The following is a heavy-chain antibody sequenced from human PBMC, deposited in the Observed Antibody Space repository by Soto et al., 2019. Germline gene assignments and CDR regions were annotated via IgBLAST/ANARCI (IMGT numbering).Heavy chain of an antibody. J-gene: IGHJ4*02. Sequence: EVQLLESGGGLVQPGGSLRLSCAASGFTFSSYAMSWVRQAPGKGLEWVSAISGSGGSTSYADSVKGRFTISRDNSKNTLYLQMNSRRAEDTAVYYCAKGGGGYNLYWAFDYWGQGTLVTVSS. CDR2: ISGSGGST. CDR3: AKGGGGYNLYWAFDY. V-gene: IGHV3-23*01. D-gene: IGHD2-8*02. CDR1: GFTFSSYA.